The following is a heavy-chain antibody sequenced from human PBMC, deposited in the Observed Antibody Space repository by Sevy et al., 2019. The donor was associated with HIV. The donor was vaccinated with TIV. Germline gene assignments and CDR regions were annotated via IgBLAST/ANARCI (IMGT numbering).Heavy chain of an antibody. CDR2: IRTKANSDAT. CDR3: TSGRLRYYFDY. Sequence: GGSLRLSCTASGFTFSGSAIHWVRQASGKGLEWVARIRTKANSDATAYAASVKGRFTISRDDSKNTAFLQMNSLKTEDTAVYYCTSGRLRYYFDYWGQGILVTVSS. CDR1: GFTFSGSA. D-gene: IGHD5-12*01. J-gene: IGHJ4*02. V-gene: IGHV3-73*01.